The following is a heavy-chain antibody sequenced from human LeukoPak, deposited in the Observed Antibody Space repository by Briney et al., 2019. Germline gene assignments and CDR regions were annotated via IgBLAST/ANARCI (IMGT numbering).Heavy chain of an antibody. J-gene: IGHJ4*02. Sequence: GGSLRLSCAASGFTFSNAWMSWVRQAPGKGLEWVGRIKSKTDGGTTDYAAPVKGRFTISRDDSKNTLYLQMNSLKTEDTAVYYCTTRVMIVVVIYDYWGQGTLVTVSS. CDR1: GFTFSNAW. V-gene: IGHV3-15*01. CDR3: TTRVMIVVVIYDY. D-gene: IGHD3-22*01. CDR2: IKSKTDGGTT.